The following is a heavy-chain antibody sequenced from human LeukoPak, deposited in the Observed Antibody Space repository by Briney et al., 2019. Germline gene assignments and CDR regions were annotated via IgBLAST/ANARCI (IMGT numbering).Heavy chain of an antibody. Sequence: ASVKVSCKASGYTFTSYYMHWVRQAPGQGLEWMGIINPSGGSTSYAQKFQGGVTMTRDTSTGTVYMELSSLRSEDTAVYYCAREPMGIAVAGSGYFDYWGQGTLVTVSS. D-gene: IGHD6-19*01. CDR2: INPSGGST. CDR3: AREPMGIAVAGSGYFDY. CDR1: GYTFTSYY. J-gene: IGHJ4*02. V-gene: IGHV1-46*01.